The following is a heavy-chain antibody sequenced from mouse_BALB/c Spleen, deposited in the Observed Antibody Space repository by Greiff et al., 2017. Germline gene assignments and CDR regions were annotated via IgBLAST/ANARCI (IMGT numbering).Heavy chain of an antibody. V-gene: IGHV1-77*01. D-gene: IGHD3-2*01. J-gene: IGHJ3*01. CDR3: ARSRDSSGYVAY. CDR1: GYTFTDYY. CDR2: IYPGSGNT. Sequence: QVQLQQSGAELARPGASVKLSCKASGYTFTDYYINWVKQRTGQGLEWIGEIYPGSGNTYYNEKFKGKATLTADKSSSTAYMQLSSLTSEDSAVYFCARSRDSSGYVAYWGQGTLVTVSA.